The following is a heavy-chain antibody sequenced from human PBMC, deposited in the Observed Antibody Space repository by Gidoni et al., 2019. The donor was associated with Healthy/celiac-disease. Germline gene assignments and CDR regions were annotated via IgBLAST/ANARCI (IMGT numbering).Heavy chain of an antibody. CDR3: ARDDGSSWPFDY. CDR2: ISSSSSYI. D-gene: IGHD6-13*01. V-gene: IGHV3-21*01. CDR1: GFTFSSYS. Sequence: EVPLVESGGGLVKPGGSLRLFCAASGFTFSSYSMNWVRQAPGKGLEWVSSISSSSSYIYYADSVKGRFTISRDNAKNSLYLQMNSLRAEDTAVYYCARDDGSSWPFDYWGQGTLVTVSS. J-gene: IGHJ4*02.